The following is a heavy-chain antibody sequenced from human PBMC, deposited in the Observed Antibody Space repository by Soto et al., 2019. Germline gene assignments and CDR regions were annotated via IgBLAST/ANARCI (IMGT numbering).Heavy chain of an antibody. CDR1: GYTFTSYD. J-gene: IGHJ6*02. V-gene: IGHV1-8*01. CDR2: MNPNSGNT. D-gene: IGHD4-17*01. Sequence: QVQLVQSGAEVKKPGASVKVSCKASGYTFTSYDINWVRQATGQGLEWMGWMNPNSGNTGYAQKFQGRVTMTRNTSISTAYMELSSLRSEDTAVYYCAQSIRGLRGVHSYSGMDVWGQGTTVTVSS. CDR3: AQSIRGLRGVHSYSGMDV.